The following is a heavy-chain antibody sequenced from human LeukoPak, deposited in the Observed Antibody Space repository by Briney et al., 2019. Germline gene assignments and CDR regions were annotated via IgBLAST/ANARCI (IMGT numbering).Heavy chain of an antibody. Sequence: PSETLSLTCTVSGGSISSSSYYWGWIRQPPGKGLEWIGSIYYSGSTYYNPSLKSRVTISVDTSKNQFSLKLSSVTAADTAVYYCARHIRSYGDRTYYFDYWGQGTLVTVSS. D-gene: IGHD4-17*01. CDR2: IYYSGST. CDR1: GGSISSSSYY. J-gene: IGHJ4*02. V-gene: IGHV4-39*01. CDR3: ARHIRSYGDRTYYFDY.